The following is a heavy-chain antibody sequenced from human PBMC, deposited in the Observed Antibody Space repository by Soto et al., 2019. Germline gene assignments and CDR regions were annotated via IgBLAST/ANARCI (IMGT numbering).Heavy chain of an antibody. D-gene: IGHD3-9*01. J-gene: IGHJ6*03. CDR1: GASMTYSY. CDR2: IYYSGST. Sequence: SGPLALTFTVSGASMTYSYWSGSRLLPGKGLDWVGYIYYSGSTSYNPSLRRRVIMSVDTSKRQFSLQLKSVTAADTAIYYCARTVLGPDILADQFVDYYYYMDVWGQGTTVT. CDR3: ARTVLGPDILADQFVDYYYYMDV. V-gene: IGHV4-59*08.